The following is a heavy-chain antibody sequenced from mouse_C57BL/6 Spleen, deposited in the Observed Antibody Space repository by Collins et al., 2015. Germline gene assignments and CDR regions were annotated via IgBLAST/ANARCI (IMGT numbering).Heavy chain of an antibody. CDR2: IDPSDSYT. V-gene: IGHV1-50*01. J-gene: IGHJ2*01. Sequence: QVQLQQPGAELVKPGASVKLSRKASGYTFTSYWMQWVKQRPGQGLEWIGEIDPSDSYTNYNQKFKGKATLTVDTSSSTAYMQLSSLTSEDSAVYYCARSGRGSPYYFDYWGQGTTLTVSS. CDR3: ARSGRGSPYYFDY. CDR1: GYTFTSYW. D-gene: IGHD1-1*01.